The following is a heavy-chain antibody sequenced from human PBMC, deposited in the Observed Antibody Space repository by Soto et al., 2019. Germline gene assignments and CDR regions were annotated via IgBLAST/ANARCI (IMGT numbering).Heavy chain of an antibody. CDR3: ARDGGAAHPFDY. J-gene: IGHJ4*02. V-gene: IGHV4-31*03. D-gene: IGHD6-6*01. CDR2: IYYSGST. CDR1: GVSISSGGYY. Sequence: QVQLQESGPGLVKPSQTLSLTCTVSGVSISSGGYYWSWIRQHPGKGLEWIGYIYYSGSTYYNPSLKSRVTISVDTSKNQFSLKLSSVTAADTAVYYCARDGGAAHPFDYWGQGTLVTVSS.